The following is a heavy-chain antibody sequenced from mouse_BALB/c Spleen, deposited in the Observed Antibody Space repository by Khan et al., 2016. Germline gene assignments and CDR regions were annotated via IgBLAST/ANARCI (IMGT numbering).Heavy chain of an antibody. J-gene: IGHJ2*01. V-gene: IGHV7-3*02. CDR2: IRSKANGYTT. CDR1: GFTFTDYY. D-gene: IGHD2-3*01. Sequence: EVELVESGGGLVQPGGSLRLSCATSGFTFTDYYMSWVRQPPGKALEWFGFIRSKANGYTTEYSASVKGRFTISRDNYKSLLYLHMNSLRAADSATYYGARYDPNDGYYGQPFDCWRPGTTPT. CDR3: ARYDPNDGYYGQPFDC.